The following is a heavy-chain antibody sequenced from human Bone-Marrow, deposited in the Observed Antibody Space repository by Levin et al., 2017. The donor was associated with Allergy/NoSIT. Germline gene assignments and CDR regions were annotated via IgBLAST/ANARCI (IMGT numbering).Heavy chain of an antibody. CDR2: TSAGSSYI. D-gene: IGHD1-14*01. CDR1: GFIFNTFA. CDR3: ARDTSSLGGPEYFDL. Sequence: GESLKISCAASGFIFNTFALSWVRQAPGKGLERVSSTSAGSSYIYYADSVKGRFSISRDNGKNSLFLQMESLRVEDTAVYYCARDTSSLGGPEYFDLWGRGTLVSVSS. V-gene: IGHV3-21*01. J-gene: IGHJ2*01.